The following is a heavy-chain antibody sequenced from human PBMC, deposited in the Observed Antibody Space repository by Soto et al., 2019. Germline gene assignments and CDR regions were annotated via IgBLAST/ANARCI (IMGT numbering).Heavy chain of an antibody. CDR1: GDSVSGCGYY. Sequence: PSETLSLTCTVSGDSVSGCGYYWTWIRQPPGKGLEWIGYISFTGDTTYNPSLRSRVTIAMHTSKNQFSLKLTSATAADTALYYFLRGGDYYHSMSWCPGTLLTVSS. CDR3: LRGGDYYHSMS. CDR2: ISFTGDT. V-gene: IGHV4-61*08. D-gene: IGHD3-22*01. J-gene: IGHJ4*01.